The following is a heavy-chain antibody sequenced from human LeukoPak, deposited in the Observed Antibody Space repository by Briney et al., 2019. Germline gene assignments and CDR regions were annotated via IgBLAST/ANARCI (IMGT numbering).Heavy chain of an antibody. CDR1: GFTFSSYA. D-gene: IGHD1-26*01. Sequence: GGSLRLSCAASGFTFSSYAMNWVRQVPGKGLEWVSVISGSGGFTYYADSVKGRFTISRDNSKNTLYLQMNSLRAEDTAVYYCAKGGLVGATTWNWGQGTLVTVSS. V-gene: IGHV3-23*01. CDR2: ISGSGGFT. CDR3: AKGGLVGATTWN. J-gene: IGHJ4*02.